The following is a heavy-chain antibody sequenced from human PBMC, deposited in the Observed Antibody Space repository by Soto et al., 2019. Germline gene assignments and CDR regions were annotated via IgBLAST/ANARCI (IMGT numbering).Heavy chain of an antibody. CDR1: GYSFTSSW. CDR3: ARLEVYYHMDV. J-gene: IGHJ6*01. V-gene: IGHV5-10-1*01. CDR2: IDPSDSYT. Sequence: ESLKISCKGSGYSFTSSWISWVRQMPGKGLEWMGRIDPSDSYTNYSPSFQGHVTISADRSISTAHLQWSGLKASDTAMYYCARLEVYYHMDVWGQGTTVTVYS.